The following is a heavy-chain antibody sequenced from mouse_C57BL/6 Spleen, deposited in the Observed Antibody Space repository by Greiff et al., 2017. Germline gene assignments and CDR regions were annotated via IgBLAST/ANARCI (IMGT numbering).Heavy chain of an antibody. J-gene: IGHJ2*01. D-gene: IGHD2-12*01. CDR1: GYAFTNYL. CDR3: ARRGLRQGLDY. V-gene: IGHV1-54*01. CDR2: INPGSGGT. Sequence: QVQLQQSGAELVRPGTSVKVSCKASGYAFTNYLIAWVKQRPGQGLEWIGVINPGSGGTNYNEKFKGKATLTADKSSSTAYMQLSSLTSEDSAVYFCARRGLRQGLDYWGQGTTLTVSS.